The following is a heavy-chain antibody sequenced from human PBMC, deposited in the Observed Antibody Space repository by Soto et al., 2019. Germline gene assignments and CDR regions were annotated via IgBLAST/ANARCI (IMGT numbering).Heavy chain of an antibody. D-gene: IGHD3-3*01. CDR1: GFTFSSYA. Sequence: PGGSLRLSCAASGFTFSSYAMHWVRQAPGKGLEWVAVISYDGSNKYYADSVKGRFTISRDNSKNTRYLQMNSLRAEDTAVYYCARVSGAVFGVVPSWFDPWGQGTLVTVSS. J-gene: IGHJ5*02. CDR2: ISYDGSNK. CDR3: ARVSGAVFGVVPSWFDP. V-gene: IGHV3-30-3*01.